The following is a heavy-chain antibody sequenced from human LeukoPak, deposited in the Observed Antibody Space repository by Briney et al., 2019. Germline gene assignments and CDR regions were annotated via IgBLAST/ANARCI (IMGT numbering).Heavy chain of an antibody. D-gene: IGHD2-15*01. CDR1: GFTFSNYG. CDR2: IWYDGSNK. J-gene: IGHJ4*02. V-gene: IGHV3-33*01. CDR3: ATVRSCSGGNCYYLDY. Sequence: GGSLRLSCAASGFTFSNYGMYWVSQAPGKGLEWVAVIWYDGSNKYYADSVKGRFTISRDNSRNTLYLQMNSLRAEDTAVYYCATVRSCSGGNCYYLDYWGQGTLVTVSS.